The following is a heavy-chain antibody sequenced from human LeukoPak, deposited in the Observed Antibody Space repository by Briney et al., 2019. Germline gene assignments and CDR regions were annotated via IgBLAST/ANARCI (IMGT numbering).Heavy chain of an antibody. CDR1: GYRFTGYY. Sequence: GASVRVSCKASGYRFTGYYMHWVRQAPGQGLEWMGWVNPNSGGTNYAQKFQGRVAMTRDTSTTTAYMELSSLGSDDTAVYYCARDFYINDSGAFDIWGQGTMVTVSS. CDR3: ARDFYINDSGAFDI. V-gene: IGHV1-2*02. J-gene: IGHJ3*02. D-gene: IGHD4-11*01. CDR2: VNPNSGGT.